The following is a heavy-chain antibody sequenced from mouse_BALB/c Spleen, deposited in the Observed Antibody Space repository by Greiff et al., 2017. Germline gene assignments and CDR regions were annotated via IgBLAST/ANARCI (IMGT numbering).Heavy chain of an antibody. V-gene: IGHV2-9*02. CDR1: GFSLTSYG. CDR3: ASLYYGNYWFAY. D-gene: IGHD2-1*01. J-gene: IGHJ3*01. CDR2: IWAGGST. Sequence: VKLVESGPGLVAPSQSLSITCTVSGFSLTSYGVHWVRQPPGKGLEWLGVIWAGGSTNYNSALMSRLSISKDNSKSQVFLKMNSLQTDDTAMYYCASLYYGNYWFAYWGQGTLVTVSA.